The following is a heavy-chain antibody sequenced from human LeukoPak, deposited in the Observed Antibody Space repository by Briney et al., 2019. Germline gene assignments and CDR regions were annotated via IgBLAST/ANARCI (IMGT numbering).Heavy chain of an antibody. CDR2: ISSSGSTI. Sequence: GGSLRLSCAASGFTFSSYSMNWVRQAPGKGLEWVSYISSSGSTIYYADSVKGRFTISRDNAKNSLYLQMNSLRAEDTAVYYCAELGITMIGGVWGRGTTVTISS. V-gene: IGHV3-48*04. CDR1: GFTFSSYS. J-gene: IGHJ6*04. D-gene: IGHD3-10*02. CDR3: AELGITMIGGV.